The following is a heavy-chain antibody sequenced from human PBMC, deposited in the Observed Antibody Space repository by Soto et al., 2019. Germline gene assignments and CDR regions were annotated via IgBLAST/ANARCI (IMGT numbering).Heavy chain of an antibody. CDR2: IWNDGSKK. Sequence: VGSLRLSCAASGFSFSTYAMHWVRQAPGKGLEWVAVIWNDGSKKYYADSVKGRFTISRDNSKYTVYLQMNRLRADDTAVYYCARGSQGRAVVTTDLDFWGQGALLTVSS. CDR1: GFSFSTYA. D-gene: IGHD3-22*01. CDR3: ARGSQGRAVVTTDLDF. V-gene: IGHV3-33*01. J-gene: IGHJ4*02.